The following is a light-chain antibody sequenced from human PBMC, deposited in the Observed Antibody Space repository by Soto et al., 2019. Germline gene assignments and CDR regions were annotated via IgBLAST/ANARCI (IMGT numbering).Light chain of an antibody. J-gene: IGLJ1*01. CDR1: SSDVGGYNY. CDR3: SSYTSSSNHTYG. V-gene: IGLV2-14*01. CDR2: EVS. Sequence: QSALTQPASVSGSPGQSITISCTGTSSDVGGYNYVSWYQQHPGKAPKLMIYEVSNRPSGVSNRFSGSKSGNTASLTISGLPAEDEADYYCSSYTSSSNHTYGVGTGTKV.